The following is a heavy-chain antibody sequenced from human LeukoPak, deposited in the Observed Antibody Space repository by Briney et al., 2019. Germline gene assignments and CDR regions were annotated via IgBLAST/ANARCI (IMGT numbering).Heavy chain of an antibody. D-gene: IGHD6-13*01. J-gene: IGHJ4*02. Sequence: SVKVSCKASGGTFSSYAISWVRQAPGQGLEWMGGIIPIFGTANYAQKFQGRVTITADESTSTAYMELSSLRSEDTAVYYCTTDLLAAVGLVSFFDFWGQGALATVSS. CDR2: IIPIFGTA. CDR3: TTDLLAAVGLVSFFDF. CDR1: GGTFSSYA. V-gene: IGHV1-69*13.